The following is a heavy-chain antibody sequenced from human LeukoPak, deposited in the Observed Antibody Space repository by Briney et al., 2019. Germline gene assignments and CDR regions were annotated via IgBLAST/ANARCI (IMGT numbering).Heavy chain of an antibody. CDR3: ARSHTRWLQLGY. V-gene: IGHV4-34*01. CDR2: INHSAST. D-gene: IGHD5-12*01. CDR1: GGSFSGYY. J-gene: IGHJ4*02. Sequence: PSETLSLTCAVYGGSFSGYYWSWIRQPPGKGLEWIGEINHSASTNYNPSLKSRVTISVDTSKNQFSLKLSSVTAADTAVYYCARSHTRWLQLGYWGQGTLVTVSS.